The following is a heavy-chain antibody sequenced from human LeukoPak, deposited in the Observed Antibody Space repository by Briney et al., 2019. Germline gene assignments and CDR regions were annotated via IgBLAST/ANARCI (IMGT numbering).Heavy chain of an antibody. Sequence: PSETLSLTCTVSGGSISSYYWSWIRQPPGKGLEWIGYIYYSGSTNYNPSLKSRVTISVDTSKNQFSLKLSSVTAADTAVYYCARGDVLYSRGWLDYWGQGTLVTVSS. V-gene: IGHV4-59*01. CDR1: GGSISSYY. CDR3: ARGDVLYSRGWLDY. CDR2: IYYSGST. D-gene: IGHD6-19*01. J-gene: IGHJ4*02.